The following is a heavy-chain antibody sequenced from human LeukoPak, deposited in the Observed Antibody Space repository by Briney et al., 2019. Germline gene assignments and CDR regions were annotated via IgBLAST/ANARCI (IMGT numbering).Heavy chain of an antibody. J-gene: IGHJ4*02. V-gene: IGHV4-39*07. D-gene: IGHD6-13*01. CDR1: GGSISSSSYY. CDR2: IYYSGST. CDR3: AREIAEDGVAAAGPIDY. Sequence: SETLSLTCTVSGGSISSSSYYWGWIRQPPGKGLEWIGSIYYSGSTYYNPSLKSRVTISVDTSKNQFSLKLSSVTAADTAVYYCAREIAEDGVAAAGPIDYWGQGTLVTVSS.